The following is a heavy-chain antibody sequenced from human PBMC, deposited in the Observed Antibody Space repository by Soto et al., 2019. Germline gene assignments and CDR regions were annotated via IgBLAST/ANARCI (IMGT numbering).Heavy chain of an antibody. Sequence: GASVKVSCKASGYTFTSYYMHWVRQAPGQGLEWMGIINPSGGSTSYAQKFQGRVTMTRDTSTSTVYMELSSLRSEDTAVYYCARGGSYYYDSSGYLPDYWGQGTLVTVSS. D-gene: IGHD3-22*01. J-gene: IGHJ4*02. CDR3: ARGGSYYYDSSGYLPDY. CDR1: GYTFTSYY. V-gene: IGHV1-46*01. CDR2: INPSGGST.